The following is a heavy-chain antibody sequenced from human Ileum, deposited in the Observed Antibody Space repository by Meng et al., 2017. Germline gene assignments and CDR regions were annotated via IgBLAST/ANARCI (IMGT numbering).Heavy chain of an antibody. J-gene: IGHJ5*02. Sequence: HVQRQQLGAGLLKPSVSLSLTCSVYCWSFSCYYWSWIRQPPGKGLEWIGEINHSGSTNYNPSLKSRVAISVDSSKNQFSLKLSSVTAADTAVYYCARDRRGLGLRFDPWGQGTLVTVSS. CDR3: ARDRRGLGLRFDP. CDR2: INHSGST. CDR1: CWSFSCYY. V-gene: IGHV4-34*01. D-gene: IGHD3/OR15-3a*01.